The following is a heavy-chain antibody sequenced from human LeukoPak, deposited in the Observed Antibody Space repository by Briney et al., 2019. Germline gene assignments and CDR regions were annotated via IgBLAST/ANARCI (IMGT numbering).Heavy chain of an antibody. V-gene: IGHV3-7*03. Sequence: GGSLRLSCAASGFTFSGYWMSWVRQAPGKGLEWVANIKQDGSEKYYVDSVKGRFTISRDNAKNSLYLQMNSLRAEDTAVYYCARDAVVAATRSPPYYYYGMDVWGKGTTVTVSS. J-gene: IGHJ6*04. CDR3: ARDAVVAATRSPPYYYYGMDV. CDR1: GFTFSGYW. CDR2: IKQDGSEK. D-gene: IGHD2-15*01.